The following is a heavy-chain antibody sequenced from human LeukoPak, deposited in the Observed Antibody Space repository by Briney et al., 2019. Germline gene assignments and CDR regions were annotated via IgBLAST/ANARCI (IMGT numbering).Heavy chain of an antibody. CDR1: GFTFSSYS. Sequence: GGSLRLSCAASGFTFSSYSMNWVRQAPGKGLEWVSYISSSSSTIYYADSVKGRFTISRDNAKNSLYLQMNSLRAEDTAVYYCARRQICTNGVCFDVSYYYYYYMDVWGKGTTVTVSS. J-gene: IGHJ6*03. CDR3: ARRQICTNGVCFDVSYYYYYYMDV. CDR2: ISSSSSTI. D-gene: IGHD2-8*01. V-gene: IGHV3-48*01.